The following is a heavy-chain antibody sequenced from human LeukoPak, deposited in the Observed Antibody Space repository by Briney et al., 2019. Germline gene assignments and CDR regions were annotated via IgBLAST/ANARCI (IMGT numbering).Heavy chain of an antibody. V-gene: IGHV3-74*01. CDR2: INSGGSDT. CDR1: GFAFSSNW. CDR3: ATSLGPLAEY. Sequence: GGSLRLPCAASGFAFSSNWMHWVRQTPGKGLVWVSRINSGGSDTSYADSVEGRFTISRDNAKNTLYLQMNSLKGEDTAVYYCATSLGPLAEYWGRGTLVTVSS. D-gene: IGHD7-27*01. J-gene: IGHJ4*02.